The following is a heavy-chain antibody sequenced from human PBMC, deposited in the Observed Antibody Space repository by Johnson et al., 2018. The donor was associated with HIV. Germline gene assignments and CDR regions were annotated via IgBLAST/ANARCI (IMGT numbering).Heavy chain of an antibody. CDR2: ISYDGSNK. CDR1: GFTVSSNY. CDR3: ARARDRSSSRDAFDI. D-gene: IGHD6-13*01. Sequence: QVQLVESGGGLIQPGGSLRLSCAASGFTVSSNYMSWVRQAPGKGLEWVAVISYDGSNKYYADSVKGRFTISRDKSKNTLYLQMNSLRAEDTAVYYCARARDRSSSRDAFDIWGQGTMVTVSS. V-gene: IGHV3-30-3*01. J-gene: IGHJ3*02.